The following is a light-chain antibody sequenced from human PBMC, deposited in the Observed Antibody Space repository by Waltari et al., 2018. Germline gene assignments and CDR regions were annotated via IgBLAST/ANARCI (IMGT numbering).Light chain of an antibody. CDR3: HHYLSSPGT. V-gene: IGKV3-20*01. CDR1: QSIGSNF. Sequence: ESVLTQSPGTLSLSPGERATLSCRASQSIGSNFLSWYQQKRGQPPRLLIYATSTRATGIPARFTGSGSGTDFTLTISRLEPEDFAIYYCHHYLSSPGTFGRVTKVEF. CDR2: ATS. J-gene: IGKJ1*01.